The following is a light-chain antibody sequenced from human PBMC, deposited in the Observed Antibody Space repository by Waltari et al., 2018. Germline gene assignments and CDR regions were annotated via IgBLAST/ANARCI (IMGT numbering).Light chain of an antibody. CDR1: QSITNY. Sequence: DIQLTQSPSPLSAFVADRVTITCRASQSITNYLNWYQEKPGNAPKLLIYAASGLQGGVPSRFSGSGSGTDFTLTISSLQAEDFATYDCQQSYSTPYTFGQGTKLEIK. V-gene: IGKV1-39*01. CDR2: AAS. CDR3: QQSYSTPYT. J-gene: IGKJ2*01.